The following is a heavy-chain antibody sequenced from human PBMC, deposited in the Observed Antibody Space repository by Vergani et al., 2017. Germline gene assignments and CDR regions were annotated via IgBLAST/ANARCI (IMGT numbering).Heavy chain of an antibody. J-gene: IGHJ4*02. V-gene: IGHV4-34*01. CDR2: INHSGST. D-gene: IGHD6-6*01. Sequence: QVQLQQWGAGLLKPSETLSLTCAVYGGSFSGYYWSWIRQPPGKGLEWIGEINHSGSTNYNPSLKSRVTISVDTSENQFSLKLSSVTAADTAVYYCARGLAARRGIFDYWGQGTLVTVSS. CDR3: ARGLAARRGIFDY. CDR1: GGSFSGYY.